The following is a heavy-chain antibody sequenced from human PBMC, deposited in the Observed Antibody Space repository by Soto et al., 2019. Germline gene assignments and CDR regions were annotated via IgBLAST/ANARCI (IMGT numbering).Heavy chain of an antibody. V-gene: IGHV4-59*02. CDR1: GASVSHGY. D-gene: IGHD3-22*01. Sequence: QMQLQASGPGLVKPSETLSLTCNVSGASVSHGYWSWIRQPPGKGLEWIGFVYFGGSFNYNHSLPSRATRSVETSKNRFSMKLTSVTASDTAVYYCARSYYDSTGFAVDPWGQGTLVTVSS. CDR2: VYFGGSF. CDR3: ARSYYDSTGFAVDP. J-gene: IGHJ5*02.